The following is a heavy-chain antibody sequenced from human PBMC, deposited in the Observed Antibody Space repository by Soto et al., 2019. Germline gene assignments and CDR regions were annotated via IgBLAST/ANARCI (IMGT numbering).Heavy chain of an antibody. J-gene: IGHJ6*02. CDR2: VSYDGGHK. CDR3: ARVEAPLRFGRTPVNGMDV. Sequence: TGGSLRLSCAASGFTFSNYAMHWVRQAPGKGLEWVSVVSYDGGHKDYADSVKGRFTISRDNSKNTLYLQMSSLRVEDTAVYYCARVEAPLRFGRTPVNGMDVWGQGTAVTVSS. D-gene: IGHD3-10*01. V-gene: IGHV3-30-3*01. CDR1: GFTFSNYA.